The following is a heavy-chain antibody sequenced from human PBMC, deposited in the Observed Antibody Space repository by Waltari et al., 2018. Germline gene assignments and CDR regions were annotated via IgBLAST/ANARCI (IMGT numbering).Heavy chain of an antibody. Sequence: QAQLQESGQGLVKPSGTLSLTCAVSSDSISGNYWWSWVRQSPEKGLEWIGQVHHSGKTHYNPSLQSRIPLSVDKPKNQFSLNLNSVTAADTAVYYCAGDRAIGLFFDYWGRGTLVTVSS. CDR3: AGDRAIGLFFDY. CDR2: VHHSGKT. V-gene: IGHV4-4*02. CDR1: SDSISGNYW. J-gene: IGHJ4*02. D-gene: IGHD2-2*01.